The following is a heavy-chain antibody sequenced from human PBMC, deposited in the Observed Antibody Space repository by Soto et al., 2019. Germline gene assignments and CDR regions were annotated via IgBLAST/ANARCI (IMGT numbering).Heavy chain of an antibody. CDR3: AREMGACSDSSCYPGPYDS. D-gene: IGHD3-16*01. Sequence: GGSLRLSCAASGFTFSTYNMNWARQAPGKGLEWVSYISTSKSTTIKYADSVKGRFTVSRDNAKNSLYLQLNSLRDEDTAVYYCAREMGACSDSSCYPGPYDSWGQGTLVTVSS. J-gene: IGHJ5*02. CDR1: GFTFSTYN. CDR2: ISTSKSTTI. V-gene: IGHV3-48*02.